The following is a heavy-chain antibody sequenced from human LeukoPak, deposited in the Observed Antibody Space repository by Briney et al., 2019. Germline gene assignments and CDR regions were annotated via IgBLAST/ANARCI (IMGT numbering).Heavy chain of an antibody. D-gene: IGHD3-22*01. CDR1: GYTFTSYD. CDR2: MNPNSGNT. J-gene: IGHJ3*02. Sequence: ASVKVSCKASGYTFTSYDINWVRQATGQGLEWMGWMNPNSGNTGYAQKFQGRVTMTRNTSISTAYIELSSLRSEDTAVYYCARRRMWLRALDIWGQGTMVTVSS. CDR3: ARRRMWLRALDI. V-gene: IGHV1-8*01.